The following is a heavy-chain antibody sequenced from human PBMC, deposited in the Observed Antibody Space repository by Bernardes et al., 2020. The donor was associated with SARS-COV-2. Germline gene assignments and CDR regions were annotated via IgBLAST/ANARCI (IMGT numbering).Heavy chain of an antibody. J-gene: IGHJ4*02. CDR1: GGTFSSYA. CDR2: IIPIFGTA. Sequence: SVKVSCKASGGTFSSYAISWVRQAPGQGLEWMGGIIPIFGTANYAQKFQGRVTITADESTSTAYMELSSLRSEDTAVYYCARRAYCGGVCYTPIEYWGQGTLVTVSS. V-gene: IGHV1-69*13. D-gene: IGHD2-21*02. CDR3: ARRAYCGGVCYTPIEY.